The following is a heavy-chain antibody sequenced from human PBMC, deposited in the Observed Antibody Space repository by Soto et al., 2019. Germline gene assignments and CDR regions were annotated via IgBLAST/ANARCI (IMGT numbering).Heavy chain of an antibody. J-gene: IGHJ4*02. CDR3: AREALSYSSSWYYFDY. Sequence: SETLSLTCTVSGGSISSYYWSWIRQPAGKGLEWIGRIYTSGSTNCNPSLKSRVTMSVDTSKNQFSLKLSSVTAADTAVYYCAREALSYSSSWYYFDYWGQGTLVTVSS. CDR1: GGSISSYY. V-gene: IGHV4-4*07. CDR2: IYTSGST. D-gene: IGHD6-13*01.